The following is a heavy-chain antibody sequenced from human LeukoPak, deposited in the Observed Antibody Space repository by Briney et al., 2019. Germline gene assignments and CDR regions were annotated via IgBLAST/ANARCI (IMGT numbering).Heavy chain of an antibody. CDR1: GFTFTSYN. D-gene: IGHD4-11*01. CDR3: ARDGNDYSNSYYFHH. V-gene: IGHV3-21*01. J-gene: IGHJ4*02. Sequence: GGSLRLSCAASGFTFTSYNMNWVRQAPWKGLEWVSSISSTSSYIYYAGSVKGRFTISRDNAKNSLYLQMNSLRAEDTAVYYCARDGNDYSNSYYFHHWGQGTLVTVSS. CDR2: ISSTSSYI.